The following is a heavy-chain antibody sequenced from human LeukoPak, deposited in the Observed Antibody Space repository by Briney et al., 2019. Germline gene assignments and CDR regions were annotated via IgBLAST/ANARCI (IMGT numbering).Heavy chain of an antibody. CDR3: AKDPIYYVSGRFDI. J-gene: IGHJ3*02. V-gene: IGHV3-23*01. CDR1: GFTFSSYA. Sequence: PGGSLRLSCAASGFTFSSYAMSWVRQAPGKGLEWVSTISGNGDSTYYGDSVKGRFTISRDKSKNTLYLQMNSLRAEDTAVYYCAKDPIYYVSGRFDIWGQGTKVTVSS. D-gene: IGHD3-10*01. CDR2: ISGNGDST.